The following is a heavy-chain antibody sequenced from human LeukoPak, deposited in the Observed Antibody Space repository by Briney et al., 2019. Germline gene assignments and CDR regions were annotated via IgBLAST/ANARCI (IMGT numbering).Heavy chain of an antibody. V-gene: IGHV4-4*07. CDR1: GGSISSYY. J-gene: IGHJ4*02. CDR2: IYSTGST. Sequence: SETLSLTCTVSGGSISSYYWSWIRQPAGKGLEYLGRIYSTGSTNYNPSLRSRVTISVDTSKNHFSLKLSSVTAADTAVYYCARDQTYSGSGIYTYFDYWGQGILVTVSA. CDR3: ARDQTYSGSGIYTYFDY. D-gene: IGHD3-10*01.